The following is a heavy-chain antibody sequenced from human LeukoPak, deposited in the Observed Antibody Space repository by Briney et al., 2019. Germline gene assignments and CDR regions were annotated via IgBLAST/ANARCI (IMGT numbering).Heavy chain of an antibody. CDR3: ARAGGRASGSSY. V-gene: IGHV3-7*01. J-gene: IGHJ4*02. CDR1: GFTFSNYW. D-gene: IGHD1-26*01. Sequence: RGSLRLSCAASGFTFSNYWMTWVRQAPGKGLEWVANIKQDGSETYYVDSVKGRFTISRDNSNNSLYLQMSSLRAEDTAVYYCARAGGRASGSSYWGQGTLVTVSS. CDR2: IKQDGSET.